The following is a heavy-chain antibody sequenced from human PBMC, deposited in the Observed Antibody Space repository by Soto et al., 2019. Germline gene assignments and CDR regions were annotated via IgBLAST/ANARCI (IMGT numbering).Heavy chain of an antibody. J-gene: IGHJ4*02. V-gene: IGHV2-5*01. CDR1: GFSLSTTGVG. CDR3: ARTYGGEFHY. CDR2: IYWNDDK. D-gene: IGHD3-10*01. Sequence: ESGPTLVNPTQTLTLTCSFSGFSLSTTGVGVGWIRQPPGRTLEWLAVIYWNDDKRYSPSLKSGVTITKDTSKNQVVLTMTNMDPVDTATYYCARTYGGEFHYWGQGTLVTVSS.